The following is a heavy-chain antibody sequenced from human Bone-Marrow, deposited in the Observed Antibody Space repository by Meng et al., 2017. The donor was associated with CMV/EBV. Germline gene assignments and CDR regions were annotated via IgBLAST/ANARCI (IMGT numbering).Heavy chain of an antibody. J-gene: IGHJ6*02. CDR2: IIPMFGIV. Sequence: WVRQAPGQGLEWMGGIIPMFGIVNYAQKFQGRVTITADRSTSTAYMELSSLRSEDTAVYYCARDRLSIVVVPAARARAGQYYYYGMDVWGQGTTVTVSS. CDR3: ARDRLSIVVVPAARARAGQYYYYGMDV. V-gene: IGHV1-69*17. D-gene: IGHD2-2*01.